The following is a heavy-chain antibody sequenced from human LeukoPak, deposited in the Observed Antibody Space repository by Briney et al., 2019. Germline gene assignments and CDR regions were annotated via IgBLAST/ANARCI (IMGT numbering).Heavy chain of an antibody. CDR2: ISSSGDTI. CDR1: GFTFSSYE. D-gene: IGHD3-22*01. CDR3: ARAKMFYYEGGTYYHAFDI. Sequence: GGSLRLSCAAYGFTFSSYEMNWVRQAPGKGLEWVSYISSSGDTIYYADSVKGRFTISRDNAKNSLYLQMNSLRAEDTAVYYCARAKMFYYEGGTYYHAFDIWGQGTMVTVSS. V-gene: IGHV3-48*03. J-gene: IGHJ3*02.